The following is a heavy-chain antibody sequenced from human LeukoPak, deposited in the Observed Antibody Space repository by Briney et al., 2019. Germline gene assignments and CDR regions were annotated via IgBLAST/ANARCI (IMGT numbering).Heavy chain of an antibody. CDR3: AKELLWFGELSSHDAFDI. CDR1: GFTFSSYG. J-gene: IGHJ3*02. CDR2: IRYDGSNK. V-gene: IGHV3-30*02. Sequence: QTGGSLRLSCAASGFTFSSYGMHWVRQAPGKGLEWVAFIRYDGSNKYYADSVKGRFTISRDNSKNTLYLQMNSLRAEDTAVCYCAKELLWFGELSSHDAFDIWGQGTMVTVSS. D-gene: IGHD3-10*01.